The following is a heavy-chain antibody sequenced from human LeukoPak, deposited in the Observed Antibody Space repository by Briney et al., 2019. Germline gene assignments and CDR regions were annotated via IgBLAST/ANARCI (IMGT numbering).Heavy chain of an antibody. Sequence: GESLKISCKGSGYIFTSYWSGWGRQMPGKGVELMGIIYPGDSDTRYSPSFQGQDTISADKSISTAYLQWSSLKASDTAMYYCARGMYYFDYWGQGTLVTVSS. CDR3: ARGMYYFDY. J-gene: IGHJ4*02. V-gene: IGHV5-51*01. CDR1: GYIFTSYW. D-gene: IGHD3-16*01. CDR2: IYPGDSDT.